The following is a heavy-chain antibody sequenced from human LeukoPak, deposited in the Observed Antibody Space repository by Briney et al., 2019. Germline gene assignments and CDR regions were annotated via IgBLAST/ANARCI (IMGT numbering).Heavy chain of an antibody. J-gene: IGHJ4*02. CDR3: ARDDHPGGFDY. D-gene: IGHD1-1*01. Sequence: GASVKVSCKASGGTFSSYAISWVRQAPGQGLEWMGRIIPILGIANYAQKLQGRVTMTTDTSTSTAYMELRSLRSDDTAVYYCARDDHPGGFDYWGQGTLVTVSS. V-gene: IGHV1-69*04. CDR1: GGTFSSYA. CDR2: IIPILGIA.